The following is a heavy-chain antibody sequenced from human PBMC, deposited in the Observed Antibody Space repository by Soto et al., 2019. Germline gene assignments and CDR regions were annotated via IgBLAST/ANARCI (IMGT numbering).Heavy chain of an antibody. CDR3: LRASWNYYYYGMDI. CDR2: IRSKALSYAT. CDR1: GFTFSDSA. D-gene: IGHD1-1*01. Sequence: EVQLVESGGGLVQPGGSLKLSCAASGFTFSDSAMHWVRQASGKGLEWVGRIRSKALSYATAYAASVKGRFTISRDDSENTAYLQMNSLKTEDTAVYYCLRASWNYYYYGMDIWGQGTTVTVSS. J-gene: IGHJ6*02. V-gene: IGHV3-73*02.